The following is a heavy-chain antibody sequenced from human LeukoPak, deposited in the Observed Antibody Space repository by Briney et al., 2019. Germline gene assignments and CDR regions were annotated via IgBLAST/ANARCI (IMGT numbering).Heavy chain of an antibody. CDR1: GFTFRNYA. V-gene: IGHV3-23*01. J-gene: IGHJ4*02. CDR2: ISSNGRST. CDR3: AKGGY. Sequence: GSLRLSRAASGFTFRNYAMNWVRQAPGKGLEWVSDISSNGRSTYYADSAKGRFTISRDNSKNTLYLQMNNLRVDDTAIYYCAKGGYWGQGTLVTVSS.